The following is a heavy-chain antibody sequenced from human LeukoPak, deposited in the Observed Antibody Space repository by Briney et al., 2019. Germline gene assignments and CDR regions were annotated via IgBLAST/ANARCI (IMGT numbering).Heavy chain of an antibody. CDR3: ARGYAMPDY. CDR2: SNHSGST. J-gene: IGHJ4*02. V-gene: IGHV4-34*01. D-gene: IGHD2-2*01. Sequence: KPSETLSLTCAVYGGSFSGYYWSWIRQPPGKGLEWIGESNHSGSTKYNPSLKSRVTISVDTSKNQFSLKLSSVTAADTAVYYCARGYAMPDYWGQGTLVTVSS. CDR1: GGSFSGYY.